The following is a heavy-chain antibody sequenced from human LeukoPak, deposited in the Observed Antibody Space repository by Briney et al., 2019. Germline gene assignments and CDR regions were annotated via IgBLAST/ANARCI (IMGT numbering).Heavy chain of an antibody. D-gene: IGHD5-12*01. CDR1: GGSISNNY. Sequence: SETLSLTCTVSGGSISNNYWSWIRQPPGKGLEWIGNIYYSGSTNYNPSLRSRVIISVDTSKNQFSLKLSSVTAADTAVYYCAQYSGYDFYYWGQGTLVTVSS. V-gene: IGHV4-59*12. CDR2: IYYSGST. CDR3: AQYSGYDFYY. J-gene: IGHJ4*02.